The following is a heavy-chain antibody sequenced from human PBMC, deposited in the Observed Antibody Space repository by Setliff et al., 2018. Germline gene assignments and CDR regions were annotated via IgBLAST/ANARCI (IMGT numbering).Heavy chain of an antibody. V-gene: IGHV1-24*01. CDR1: GYTLTELS. J-gene: IGHJ3*02. D-gene: IGHD3-22*01. CDR2: FDPEDGET. CDR3: ATTHYDSSGYYYLERSAFDI. Sequence: ASVKVSCKVSGYTLTELSRHWVRQAPGKGLKWMGGFDPEDGETIYAQKFQGRVTMTGDTSTDTAYMELSSLRSEDTAVYYCATTHYDSSGYYYLERSAFDIWGQGTMVTVSS.